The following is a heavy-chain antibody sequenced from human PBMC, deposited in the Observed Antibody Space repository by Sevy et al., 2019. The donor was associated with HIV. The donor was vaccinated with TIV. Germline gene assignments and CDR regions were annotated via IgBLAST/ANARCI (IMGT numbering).Heavy chain of an antibody. V-gene: IGHV3-23*01. CDR1: GFTFNTYA. J-gene: IGHJ4*02. CDR3: AKNLRGKYLEGYFDY. D-gene: IGHD1-20*01. Sequence: GGSLRLSCTASGFTFNTYATSWVRRAPGKGLEWVSAIGSGGTTYYVDSVEGRFTISRDNSKTTLYLQMNSLRVDDTAVYYCAKNLRGKYLEGYFDYWGQGILVTVSS. CDR2: IGSGGTT.